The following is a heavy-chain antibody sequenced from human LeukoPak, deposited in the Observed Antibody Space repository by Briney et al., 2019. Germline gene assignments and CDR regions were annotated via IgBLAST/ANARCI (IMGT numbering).Heavy chain of an antibody. V-gene: IGHV3-74*01. CDR1: GFTFSSYW. CDR3: ARVSSSWDDAFDI. D-gene: IGHD6-13*01. J-gene: IGHJ3*02. CDR2: INSNGSST. Sequence: GGSLRLSCAASGFTFSSYWMHWVRQAPGKGLVWVSRINSNGSSTSYADSVKGRFTISRDNAKNTLYLQMNSLRAEDTAVYYCARVSSSWDDAFDIWGQGTMVTVSS.